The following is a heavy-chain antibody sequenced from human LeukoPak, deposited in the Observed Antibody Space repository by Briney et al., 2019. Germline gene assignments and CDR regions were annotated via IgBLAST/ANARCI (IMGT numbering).Heavy chain of an antibody. Sequence: PSETLSLTCAVYGESFSGYYCSWIRQSPGKGLEWIGEINHSGSFNYNPSLKSRVTISADTSKNQFSLKLSSLTAADTAVYYCARHIRPGRGSYFGYWGQGTLVTVSS. CDR1: GESFSGYY. D-gene: IGHD3-16*01. CDR2: INHSGSF. CDR3: ARHIRPGRGSYFGY. J-gene: IGHJ4*02. V-gene: IGHV4-34*01.